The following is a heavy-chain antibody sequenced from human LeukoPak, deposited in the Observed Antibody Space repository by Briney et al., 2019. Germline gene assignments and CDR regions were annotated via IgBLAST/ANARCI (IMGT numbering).Heavy chain of an antibody. D-gene: IGHD6-13*01. CDR2: ISSSSSYI. CDR1: GFTFSSYS. J-gene: IGHJ4*02. Sequence: GSLRLSCAASGFTFSSYSMNWVRQAPGKGLEWVSSISSSSSYIYYADSVKGRFTISRDNAKNSLYLQMNSLRAEDTAVYYCARDRSSSWYEGAFDYWGQGTLVTVSS. V-gene: IGHV3-21*01. CDR3: ARDRSSSWYEGAFDY.